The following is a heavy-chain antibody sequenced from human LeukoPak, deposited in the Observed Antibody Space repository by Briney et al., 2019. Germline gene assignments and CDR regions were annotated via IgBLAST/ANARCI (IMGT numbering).Heavy chain of an antibody. CDR2: IYTSGST. D-gene: IGHD6-13*01. CDR1: GGSISSYY. Sequence: SETLSHTCTVSGGSISSYYWSWVRQPAGKGLEWIGRIYTSGSTNYNPSLKSRVTMSVDTSKNQFSLKLSSVTAADTAVYYCAREGGSSWNNWLDPWGQGTLVTVSS. CDR3: AREGGSSWNNWLDP. V-gene: IGHV4-4*07. J-gene: IGHJ5*02.